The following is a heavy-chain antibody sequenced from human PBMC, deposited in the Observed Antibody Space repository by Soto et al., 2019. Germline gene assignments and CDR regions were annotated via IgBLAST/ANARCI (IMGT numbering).Heavy chain of an antibody. CDR3: AKDWGGQAIFGVVITYYYYMDV. V-gene: IGHV3-23*01. CDR2: ISGSSSSI. Sequence: GSRRLSCAASGFTFRSYSMNWVRQAPGKGLEWVSAISGSSSSIYYADSVKGRFTISRDNSKNTLYLQMNSLRAEDTAVYYCAKDWGGQAIFGVVITYYYYMDVWGKGTTVTVSS. J-gene: IGHJ6*03. CDR1: GFTFRSYS. D-gene: IGHD3-3*02.